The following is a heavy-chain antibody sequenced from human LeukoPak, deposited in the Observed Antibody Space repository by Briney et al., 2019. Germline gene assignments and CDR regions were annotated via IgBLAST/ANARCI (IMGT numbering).Heavy chain of an antibody. CDR3: ARQPRAAAGPYYFDY. V-gene: IGHV5-51*01. Sequence: GASLKISCKGSGCSFTSYWIGGVRQLPGKGLEWMGIIYPGDSDTRYSPSFQGQVTISADKSISTAYLQWSSLKASDTAMYYCARQPRAAAGPYYFDYWGQGTLVTVSS. CDR1: GCSFTSYW. CDR2: IYPGDSDT. J-gene: IGHJ4*02. D-gene: IGHD6-13*01.